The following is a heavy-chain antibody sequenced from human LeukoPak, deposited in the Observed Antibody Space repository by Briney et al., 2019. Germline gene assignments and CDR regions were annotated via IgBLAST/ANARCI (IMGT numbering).Heavy chain of an antibody. V-gene: IGHV1-46*01. CDR1: GYTFTSYY. CDR3: ARDRSGYYYGSGSLNWFDP. J-gene: IGHJ5*02. D-gene: IGHD3-10*01. Sequence: ASVKVSCKASGYTFTSYYIHWVRQAPGQGLEWMGLINPSGGSTNYAQKFQGRVTMTRDTSTSTVYMELSSLRSEDTAVYYCARDRSGYYYGSGSLNWFDPWGQGTLVTVSS. CDR2: INPSGGST.